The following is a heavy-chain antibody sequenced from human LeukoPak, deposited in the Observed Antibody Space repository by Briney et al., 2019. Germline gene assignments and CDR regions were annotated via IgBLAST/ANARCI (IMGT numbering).Heavy chain of an antibody. V-gene: IGHV3-21*01. CDR1: GCTFSTYR. J-gene: IGHJ3*02. CDR2: ISSSSSYI. D-gene: IGHD6-13*01. Sequence: GGSLRLSCAASGCTFSTYRMNWVRQAPGKGLEWVSSISSSSSYIDDADSVKGRFTISRDNAKNSLHLQMNSLRAEDTAVYYCARSTSYSAATGTPENAFDIWGQGTMVTVSS. CDR3: ARSTSYSAATGTPENAFDI.